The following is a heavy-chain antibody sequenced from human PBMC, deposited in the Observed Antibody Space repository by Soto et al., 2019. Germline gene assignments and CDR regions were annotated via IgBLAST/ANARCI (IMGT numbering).Heavy chain of an antibody. J-gene: IGHJ6*03. CDR1: GGSISSSSYY. D-gene: IGHD6-6*01. CDR2: IYYSGST. Sequence: QLPLQESGPGLVKPSETLSLTCPVSGGSISSSSYYWGWIRQPPGKGLEWIGSIYYSGSTYYNPSLKSRVTISVDTSKNQFSLKLSSVTAADTAVYYCARHRAARDYYYYYYMDVWGKGTTVTVSS. V-gene: IGHV4-39*01. CDR3: ARHRAARDYYYYYYMDV.